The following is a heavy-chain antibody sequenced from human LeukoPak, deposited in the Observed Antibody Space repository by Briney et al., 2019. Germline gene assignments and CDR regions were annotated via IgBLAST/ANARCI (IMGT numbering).Heavy chain of an antibody. J-gene: IGHJ4*02. Sequence: GGSLRLSCATSRFSFRSSAMSGVRQPPGKGLAWVSTISGSGGGTYYADSVKGRFTISRDNSKNTLYLQMHSLRAEDTAVFYCGKLFYSSGMYHFDYWGQGTLVAVSS. CDR1: RFSFRSSA. CDR3: GKLFYSSGMYHFDY. D-gene: IGHD3-10*01. V-gene: IGHV3-23*01. CDR2: ISGSGGGT.